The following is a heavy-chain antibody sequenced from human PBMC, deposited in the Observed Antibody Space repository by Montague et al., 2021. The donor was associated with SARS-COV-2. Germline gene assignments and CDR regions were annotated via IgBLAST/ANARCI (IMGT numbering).Heavy chain of an antibody. CDR3: ARVDPPGQREVLHAFDM. D-gene: IGHD3-10*01. CDR1: GYTFTNYA. Sequence: SVKVSCKASGYTFTNYAIIWVRQVPGHGLEWMGWISAYNGHTNYAQKFQGKGRVTMTRDTSTSTAYMELSSLRSDDTAVYYCARVDPPGQREVLHAFDMWGQGTMVTVSS. V-gene: IGHV1-18*01. CDR2: ISAYNGHT. J-gene: IGHJ3*02.